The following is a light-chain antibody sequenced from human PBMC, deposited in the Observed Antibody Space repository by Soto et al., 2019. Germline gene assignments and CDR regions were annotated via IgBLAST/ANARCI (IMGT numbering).Light chain of an antibody. CDR1: QSLLYNNTYNY. CDR2: FGS. CDR3: MQALQSLT. J-gene: IGKJ5*01. Sequence: EIVITQSALTLPVTPGEPASIACSSSQSLLYNNTYNYLDWYVQKPGQSPQLLIYFGSNRAPGVPDRFSGSGSGTDFTLKINRVEAADVGTYYRMQALQSLTFGQGTLMEIK. V-gene: IGKV2-28*01.